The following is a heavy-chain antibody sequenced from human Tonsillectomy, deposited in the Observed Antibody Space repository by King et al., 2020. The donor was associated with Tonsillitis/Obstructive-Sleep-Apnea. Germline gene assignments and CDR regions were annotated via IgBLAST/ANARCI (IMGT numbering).Heavy chain of an antibody. Sequence: VQLVESGGGLVQPGGSLRLSCAASGFTFSSYWMHWVRQAPGKGLEWVSRVNSDGNSTNYAESVKGRFTVSRDNAKSTLYLVMNSLRAEDSAFYYCARDIGYYYHSTGYHDYFDYWGQGTLVTVSS. CDR3: ARDIGYYYHSTGYHDYFDY. CDR1: GFTFSSYW. CDR2: VNSDGNST. V-gene: IGHV3-74*01. D-gene: IGHD3-22*01. J-gene: IGHJ4*02.